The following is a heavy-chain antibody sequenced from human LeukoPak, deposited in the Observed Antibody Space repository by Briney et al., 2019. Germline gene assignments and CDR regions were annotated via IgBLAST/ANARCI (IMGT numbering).Heavy chain of an antibody. CDR3: AKGSSGGRPYYFDY. D-gene: IGHD3-22*01. Sequence: PGGSLRLSCAASGFTFRSYAMSWVRQAPGKGLDWVSAIDSTGDYTYHADSMKGRLTISRDNSKNTLYLQMDSLRAEDTAIYYCAKGSSGGRPYYFDYWGQGTLVTVSS. CDR2: IDSTGDYT. V-gene: IGHV3-23*01. CDR1: GFTFRSYA. J-gene: IGHJ4*02.